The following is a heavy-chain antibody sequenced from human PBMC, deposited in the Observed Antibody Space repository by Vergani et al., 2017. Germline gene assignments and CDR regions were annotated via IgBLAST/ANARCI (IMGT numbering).Heavy chain of an antibody. CDR2: IIPMFGTA. CDR1: GGTFSSYA. D-gene: IGHD2-2*01. V-gene: IGHV1-69*12. J-gene: IGHJ6*02. Sequence: QVQLVQSGAEVKKPGSSVKVSCKASGGTFSSYAISWVRQAPGQGLEWMGGIIPMFGTANYAQKFQGRVTITADEFTSTAYMELSSLRSEDTAVYYCARDPDIVVVPAAPYYYYYYGMDVWGQGTTVTVSS. CDR3: ARDPDIVVVPAAPYYYYYYGMDV.